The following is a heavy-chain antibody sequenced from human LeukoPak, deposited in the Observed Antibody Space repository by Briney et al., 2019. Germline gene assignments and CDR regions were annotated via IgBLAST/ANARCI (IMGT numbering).Heavy chain of an antibody. D-gene: IGHD2-15*01. V-gene: IGHV5-51*01. CDR1: GYNFTSYW. J-gene: IGHJ4*02. Sequence: PGESLQISCKGSGYNFTSYWIGWVRQLTGKGLEWMGIIYPGDSDTRYSPSFQGQVTISADKSISTAYLQWSSLKASDTAMYYCARQEDIVAVRYFDYWGQGTLVTVSS. CDR3: ARQEDIVAVRYFDY. CDR2: IYPGDSDT.